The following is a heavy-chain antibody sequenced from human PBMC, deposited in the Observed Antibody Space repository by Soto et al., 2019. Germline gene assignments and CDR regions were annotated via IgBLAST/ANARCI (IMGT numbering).Heavy chain of an antibody. J-gene: IGHJ4*02. V-gene: IGHV4-34*01. D-gene: IGHD6-13*01. CDR3: ARGGYSGLSY. CDR2: INHSGST. CDR1: SGSFSGYY. Sequence: QVQLQQWGAGLLKPSETLSLTCAVYSGSFSGYYWSWIRQPPGKGLEWIGEINHSGSTNYNPSLKSRVTISVDTSKNQFSLKLRSVTAADTAVYYCARGGYSGLSYWGQGTLVTVSS.